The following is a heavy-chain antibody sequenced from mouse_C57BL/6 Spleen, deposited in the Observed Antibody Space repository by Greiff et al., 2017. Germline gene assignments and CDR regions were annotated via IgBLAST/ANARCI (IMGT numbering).Heavy chain of an antibody. CDR3: ARDPITTAVMDY. CDR2: INPSSGYT. Sequence: QVQLKQSGAELARPGASVKMSCKASGYTFTSYTMHWVKQRPGQGLEWIGYINPSSGYTKYNQKFKDKATLTADKSSSTAYMQLSSRTSEDSAVYYCARDPITTAVMDYWGQGTSVTVSS. CDR1: GYTFTSYT. D-gene: IGHD1-2*01. J-gene: IGHJ4*01. V-gene: IGHV1-4*01.